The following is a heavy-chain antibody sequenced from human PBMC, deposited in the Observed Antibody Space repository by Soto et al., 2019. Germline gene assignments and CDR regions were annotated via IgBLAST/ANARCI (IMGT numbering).Heavy chain of an antibody. V-gene: IGHV4-31*03. D-gene: IGHD6-13*01. CDR2: INYRGTT. CDR3: ARDAPGAAPY. Sequence: QVQLQESGPGLVKPSQTLSLTCTVSGGPIINGDSYLNWIRQHPEKGLEWMGYINYRGTTNYNPALKSRILRSIDTSKNQFSLRLTSVAAEDTAVYYCARDAPGAAPYWGQGTLVTVSS. CDR1: GGPIINGDSY. J-gene: IGHJ4*02.